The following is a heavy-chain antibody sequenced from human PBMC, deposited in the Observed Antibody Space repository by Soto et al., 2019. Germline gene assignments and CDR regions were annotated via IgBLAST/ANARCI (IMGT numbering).Heavy chain of an antibody. V-gene: IGHV3-30-3*01. J-gene: IGHJ6*02. CDR2: ISYDGSNK. CDR1: GFTFSSYA. D-gene: IGHD6-6*01. CDR3: ARAPIEYSSSSRHDYYYYGMDV. Sequence: ASGFTFSSYAMHWVRQAPGKGLEWVAVISYDGSNKYYADSVKGRFTISRDNSKNTLYLQMNSPRAEDTAVYYCARAPIEYSSSSRHDYYYYGMDVWGQGTTVTVSS.